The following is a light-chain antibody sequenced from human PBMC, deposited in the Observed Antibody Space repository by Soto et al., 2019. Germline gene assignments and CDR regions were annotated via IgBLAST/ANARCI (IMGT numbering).Light chain of an antibody. CDR3: QQYSSYYT. CDR1: QSISSW. Sequence: DIQMTQSPSTLSASVGDRVTITCRASQSISSWLAWYQQKPGKAPKLLIYKASSLESGVPSRFSGSGSGTEFTFTISSLQPDDFATYYCQQYSSYYTFGQGTKLEIK. CDR2: KAS. V-gene: IGKV1-5*03. J-gene: IGKJ2*01.